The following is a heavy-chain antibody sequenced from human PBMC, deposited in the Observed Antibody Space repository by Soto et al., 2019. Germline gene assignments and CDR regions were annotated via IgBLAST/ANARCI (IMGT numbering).Heavy chain of an antibody. CDR3: AKDQYGSSTSYFFPDI. Sequence: EVQVLESGGGLVQPGGSLRLSCAASGFTINNYAMSWARQAPGKGLEWVSAIRSTDFSTYYADSVKGRFTISRDNSKNTLYLQMNSLRAEDTAVYYCAKDQYGSSTSYFFPDIWGQGTMVTVSS. V-gene: IGHV3-23*01. CDR1: GFTINNYA. CDR2: IRSTDFST. D-gene: IGHD2-2*01. J-gene: IGHJ3*02.